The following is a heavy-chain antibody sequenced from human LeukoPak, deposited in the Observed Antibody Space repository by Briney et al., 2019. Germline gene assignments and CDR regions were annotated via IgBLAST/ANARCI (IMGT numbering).Heavy chain of an antibody. CDR3: AREDSGYGT. Sequence: SETLSLTCTVSGDSISSSSYYWGWIRQPPGKGLEWIGSIYYSGSTYYNPSLKSRVTISVDTSKNQFSLKLSSVTAADTAVYYCAREDSGYGTWGQGTLVTVSS. D-gene: IGHD5-12*01. CDR1: GDSISSSSYY. V-gene: IGHV4-39*01. CDR2: IYYSGST. J-gene: IGHJ5*02.